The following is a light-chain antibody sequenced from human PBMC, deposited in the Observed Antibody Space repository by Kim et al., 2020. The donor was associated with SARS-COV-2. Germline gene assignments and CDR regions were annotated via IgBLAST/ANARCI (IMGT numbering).Light chain of an antibody. CDR1: QDISNY. V-gene: IGKV1-33*01. J-gene: IGKJ5*01. Sequence: DIQMTQSPSSLSASVGERVTITCQASQDISNYLNWYQQKPGKAPKLLIYDASNLATGVPSRFSGSGSGTDFTFSISSLQPEDIATYYCQQYDNLPRSTFAQGTRLEIK. CDR3: QQYDNLPRST. CDR2: DAS.